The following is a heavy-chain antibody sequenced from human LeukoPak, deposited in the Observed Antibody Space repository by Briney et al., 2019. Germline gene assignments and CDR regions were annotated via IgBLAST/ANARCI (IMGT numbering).Heavy chain of an antibody. J-gene: IGHJ3*02. V-gene: IGHV3-23*01. D-gene: IGHD3-22*01. CDR3: AKDRFYDTTTTGAFDI. CDR1: GFTLTRYA. Sequence: GGSLRLSCAASGFTLTRYAMSWVRQATGKGLEWISGMSGSGGSTYYADSVKGRFTIYRDNSKTTLYLQMNSLRAEDTAVYYCAKDRFYDTTTTGAFDIWGQGTMVTVSS. CDR2: MSGSGGST.